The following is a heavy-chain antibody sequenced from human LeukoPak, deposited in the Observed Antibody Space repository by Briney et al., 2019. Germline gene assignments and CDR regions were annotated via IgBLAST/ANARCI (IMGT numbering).Heavy chain of an antibody. CDR1: GFDFDNYW. J-gene: IGHJ6*03. D-gene: IGHD6-6*01. V-gene: IGHV3-7*01. CDR3: ARSSSRPTYYYYYMDA. Sequence: GGSLRLSCAASGFDFDNYWMTWVRQAPGKGLEWVANMNQDGSEQYYVDSVKGRFTISRDNGKKSLYLQMNSLRAEDTALYYCARSSSRPTYYYYYMDAWGKGTTVTVSS. CDR2: MNQDGSEQ.